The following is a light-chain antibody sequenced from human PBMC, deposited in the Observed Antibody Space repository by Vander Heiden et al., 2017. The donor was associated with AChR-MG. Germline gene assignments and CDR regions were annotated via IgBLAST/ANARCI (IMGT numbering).Light chain of an antibody. CDR1: KLEDKY. Sequence: SYDLTQPPCVSMSPGQTASITCSGHKLEDKYVYWYQQKSGQSPLLVIYQDATRPSGIPERFSGSNSGNTATLTISGTQAVDDADYYCQAWDSSTIIFGGGTKLTVL. J-gene: IGLJ2*01. CDR3: QAWDSSTII. V-gene: IGLV3-1*01. CDR2: QDA.